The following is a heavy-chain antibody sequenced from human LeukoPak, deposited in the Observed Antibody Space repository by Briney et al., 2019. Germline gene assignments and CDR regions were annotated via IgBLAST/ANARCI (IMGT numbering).Heavy chain of an antibody. J-gene: IGHJ4*02. V-gene: IGHV3-11*06. CDR3: ARDISTYGSGSSQFDY. Sequence: GGSLRLSCAVSGFTFSDYYMIWIRQAPGKGLEWVSYISSSSSYTNYADPVKGRFTISRDNAKNSLYLQINSLRAEDTAVYYCARDISTYGSGSSQFDYWGQGTLVTVSS. CDR1: GFTFSDYY. CDR2: ISSSSSYT. D-gene: IGHD3-10*01.